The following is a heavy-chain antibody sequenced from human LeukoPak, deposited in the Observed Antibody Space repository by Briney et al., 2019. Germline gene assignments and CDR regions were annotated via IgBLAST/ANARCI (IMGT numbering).Heavy chain of an antibody. Sequence: GASVKVSCKASGFTFTSSSVQWVRQARGQRLEWIGWIVVGSGNTNYAQKFQERVTITRDMSTSTAYMELSSLRSEDTAVYYCAAVTTVVTPGVYWGQGTLVTVSS. V-gene: IGHV1-58*01. CDR1: GFTFTSSS. J-gene: IGHJ4*02. D-gene: IGHD4-17*01. CDR3: AAVTTVVTPGVY. CDR2: IVVGSGNT.